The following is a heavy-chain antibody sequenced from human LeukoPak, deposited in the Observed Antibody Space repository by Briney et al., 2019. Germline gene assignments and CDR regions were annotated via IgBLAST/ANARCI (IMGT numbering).Heavy chain of an antibody. V-gene: IGHV3-64*01. Sequence: PGGSLRLSCAASGFTFSRYAMHWVRQAPGKGLEYVSAISSNGGSTYYANSVKGRFTISRDNSKNTLYLQMGSLRAEDMAVYYCARSGYSSGWFDYWGQGTLVTVSS. CDR1: GFTFSRYA. D-gene: IGHD6-19*01. CDR2: ISSNGGST. CDR3: ARSGYSSGWFDY. J-gene: IGHJ4*02.